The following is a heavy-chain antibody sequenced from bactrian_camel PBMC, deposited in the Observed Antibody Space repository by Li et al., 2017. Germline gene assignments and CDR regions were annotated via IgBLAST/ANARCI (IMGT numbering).Heavy chain of an antibody. CDR1: GDRDTINT. Sequence: HVQLVESGGGSVQAGGSLRLSCVASGDRDTINTMAWLRQAPGKEREAVARWTKDGATAYGEFVEGRFTITGDKAKNTVYLQMNSLKPEDTAMYYCAARGPYCYTKLSVRDFTYWGQGTQVTVS. D-gene: IGHD2*01. J-gene: IGHJ4*01. CDR2: WTKDGAT. CDR3: AARGPYCYTKLSVRDFTY. V-gene: IGHV3S53*01.